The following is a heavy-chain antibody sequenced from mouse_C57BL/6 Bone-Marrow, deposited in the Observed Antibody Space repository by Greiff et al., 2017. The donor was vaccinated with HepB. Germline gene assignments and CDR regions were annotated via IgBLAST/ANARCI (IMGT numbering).Heavy chain of an antibody. J-gene: IGHJ3*01. D-gene: IGHD2-1*01. V-gene: IGHV1-81*01. Sequence: VQLQQSGAELARPGASVKLYCKASGYTFTSYGISWVKQRTGQGLEWIGEIYPRSGNTYYNEKFKGKATLTADKSSSTAYMELRSLTSEDSAVYFCARWQIYYGQGTYWGQGTLVTVSA. CDR3: ARWQIYYGQGTY. CDR1: GYTFTSYG. CDR2: IYPRSGNT.